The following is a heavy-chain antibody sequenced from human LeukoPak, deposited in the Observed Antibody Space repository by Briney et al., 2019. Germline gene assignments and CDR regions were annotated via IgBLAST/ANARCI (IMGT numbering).Heavy chain of an antibody. CDR1: GYTFTSHG. V-gene: IGHV1-18*01. D-gene: IGHD3-22*01. Sequence: ASVKVSCKASGYTFTSHGISWVRQAPGPGLEGMGWISAYNGNTNYAQKLQGRVTMTTDTSTSTAYMELRSLRSDDTAVYYCARDYYYYDSSGYPDYWGQGTLVTVSS. CDR2: ISAYNGNT. CDR3: ARDYYYYDSSGYPDY. J-gene: IGHJ4*02.